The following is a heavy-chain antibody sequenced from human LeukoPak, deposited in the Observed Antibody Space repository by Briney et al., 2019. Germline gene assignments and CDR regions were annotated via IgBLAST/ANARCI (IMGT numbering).Heavy chain of an antibody. V-gene: IGHV3-30*02. CDR3: AKDRGYYDSSGYYYEEAFDI. J-gene: IGHJ3*02. CDR2: IRYDGSNK. Sequence: GGSLRLSCAASGFTFSSYGMHWVRQAPGKGLEWVAFIRYDGSNKYYADSVKGRFTISRDNSKNTLYLQMNSLRAEDTAVYYCAKDRGYYDSSGYYYEEAFDIWGQGTMVTVSS. CDR1: GFTFSSYG. D-gene: IGHD3-22*01.